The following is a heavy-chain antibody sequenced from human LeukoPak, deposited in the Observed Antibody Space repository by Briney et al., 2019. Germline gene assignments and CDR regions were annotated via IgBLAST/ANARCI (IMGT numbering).Heavy chain of an antibody. CDR2: IWYDGSNK. J-gene: IGHJ6*04. CDR3: ARVDRPGLWFGELVDV. V-gene: IGHV3-33*01. CDR1: GFTFSSYG. Sequence: GGSLRLSCAASGFTFSSYGMHWVRQAPGQGLEWVAVIWYDGSNKYYADSVKGRFTISRDNSKNTLYLQMNSLRAEDTAVYYCARVDRPGLWFGELVDVWGKGTTVTVSS. D-gene: IGHD3-10*01.